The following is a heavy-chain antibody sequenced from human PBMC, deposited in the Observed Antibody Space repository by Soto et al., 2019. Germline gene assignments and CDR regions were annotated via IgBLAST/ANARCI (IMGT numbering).Heavy chain of an antibody. CDR2: ISSDGSNN. V-gene: IGHV3-30-3*01. CDR1: GFTFSYYA. Sequence: QVQLVESGGGVVQPGRSLRLSCAASGFTFSYYAMHWVRQAPGKGLEWVAVISSDGSNNYYADSVKGRFTISRDNSKNTLFLQMNSRRAEDTAVYYCARDRDCSSTSCYNAFDMWGQGTMVTVSS. D-gene: IGHD2-2*02. CDR3: ARDRDCSSTSCYNAFDM. J-gene: IGHJ3*02.